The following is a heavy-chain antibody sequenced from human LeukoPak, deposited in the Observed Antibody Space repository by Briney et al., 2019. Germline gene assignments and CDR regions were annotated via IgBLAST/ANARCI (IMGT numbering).Heavy chain of an antibody. CDR2: IIPIFGTA. CDR3: ARENSYSSSWTDAFDI. V-gene: IGHV1-69*05. D-gene: IGHD6-13*01. Sequence: SVKVSCKASGGTFSSYAISWVRQAPGQGLEWMGRIIPIFGTANYAQKFQGRVTITTDESMSTAYMELSSLRSEDTAVYYCARENSYSSSWTDAFDIWGQGTMVTVSS. CDR1: GGTFSSYA. J-gene: IGHJ3*02.